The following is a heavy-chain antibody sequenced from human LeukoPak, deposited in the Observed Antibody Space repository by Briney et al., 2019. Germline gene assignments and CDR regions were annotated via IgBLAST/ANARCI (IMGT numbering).Heavy chain of an antibody. CDR1: GFTFSIYD. Sequence: GGSLRLSCAASGFTFSIYDMSWVRQAPGKGLEWVTVIYIDGSKYYADSVKGRFTISRDTSTNTVFLQMNSLRPEDTAVYYCARLHYYYMDIWGTGTTVTVSS. V-gene: IGHV3-66*02. J-gene: IGHJ6*03. CDR3: ARLHYYYMDI. CDR2: IYIDGSK.